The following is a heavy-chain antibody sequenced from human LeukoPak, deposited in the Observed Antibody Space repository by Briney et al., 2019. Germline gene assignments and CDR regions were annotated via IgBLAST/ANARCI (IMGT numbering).Heavy chain of an antibody. V-gene: IGHV4-59*01. CDR3: ARGLDDSSGYYYPCFDY. CDR2: IYYSGST. CDR1: GGSISSYY. J-gene: IGHJ4*02. D-gene: IGHD3-22*01. Sequence: SETLSLTCTVSGGSISSYYWSWIRQPPGKGLEWIGYIYYSGSTNSNPSLKSRVTISVDTSKNQCSLKLSSVTATDTAVYYCARGLDDSSGYYYPCFDYWGQGTLVTVSS.